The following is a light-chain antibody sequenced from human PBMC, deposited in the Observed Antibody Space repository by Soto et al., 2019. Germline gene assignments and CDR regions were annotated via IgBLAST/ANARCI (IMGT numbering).Light chain of an antibody. Sequence: DIQMTQSPSTLSVSLGDRITITCRASEDIDTSLAWFQQRPGKAPKVLIAGASGLMNGVPSTFSGSGSGTEVAPTISSVQPDDFATYFCQHYDTFSWTCGQGTKVEMK. V-gene: IGKV1-5*01. CDR3: QHYDTFSWT. CDR2: GAS. J-gene: IGKJ1*01. CDR1: EDIDTS.